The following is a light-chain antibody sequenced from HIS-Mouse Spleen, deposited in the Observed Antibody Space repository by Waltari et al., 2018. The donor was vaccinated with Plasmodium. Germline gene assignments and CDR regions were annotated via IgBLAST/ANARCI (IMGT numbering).Light chain of an antibody. V-gene: IGLV3-10*01. Sequence: SYELTQPPSVSVSPGQTARITCPGEALPKKNAYWYQQKSGQAPVRVIYEDSKRPSGIPGGFPGSSPRTMATLTIRGAQVEDEAYYYCYSTDRSGNHRVFGGGTKLTVL. CDR2: EDS. CDR3: YSTDRSGNHRV. J-gene: IGLJ3*02. CDR1: ALPKKN.